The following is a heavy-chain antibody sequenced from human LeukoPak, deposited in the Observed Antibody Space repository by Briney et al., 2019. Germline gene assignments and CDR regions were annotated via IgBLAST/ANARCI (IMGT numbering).Heavy chain of an antibody. CDR2: IYYSGST. Sequence: SETLSLTCIVSGGSISSHYWSWIRQPPGKGLEWIGYIYYSGSTNYNPSLKSRVTISVDTSKNQFSLKLSSVTAADTAVYYWARAAYDFWSGQDYYYMDVWGKGTTVTVSS. V-gene: IGHV4-59*11. J-gene: IGHJ6*03. D-gene: IGHD3-3*01. CDR3: ARAAYDFWSGQDYYYMDV. CDR1: GGSISSHY.